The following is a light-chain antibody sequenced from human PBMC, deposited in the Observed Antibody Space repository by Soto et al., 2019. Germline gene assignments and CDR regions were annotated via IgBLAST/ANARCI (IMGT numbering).Light chain of an antibody. CDR3: QQYYTYST. V-gene: IGKV1-5*02. Sequence: DTQMTQSPSTLSASVGDRVTIICRASQSIGTQLAWYQQKPGKAPKLLISGAFSLESGVPSRFSGSGSGTEFTLTISSLQPDYFATYYCQQYYTYSTFGQGTRVDI. J-gene: IGKJ1*01. CDR1: QSIGTQ. CDR2: GAF.